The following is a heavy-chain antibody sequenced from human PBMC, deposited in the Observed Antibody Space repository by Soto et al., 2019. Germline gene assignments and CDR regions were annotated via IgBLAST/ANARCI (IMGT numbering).Heavy chain of an antibody. CDR1: GQTFTSYA. D-gene: IGHD6-19*01. Sequence: QVQLVQSGAEVKKPGASVKVSCKASGQTFTSYAMHWVRQAPGQGLEWMGWINAGNGNTKYSEKFQGRVTITTDTSAGTAYMELATPTSEDTAVYYCARARLQWLILAFDVWGQGTVVAVSS. CDR2: INAGNGNT. J-gene: IGHJ3*01. CDR3: ARARLQWLILAFDV. V-gene: IGHV1-3*01.